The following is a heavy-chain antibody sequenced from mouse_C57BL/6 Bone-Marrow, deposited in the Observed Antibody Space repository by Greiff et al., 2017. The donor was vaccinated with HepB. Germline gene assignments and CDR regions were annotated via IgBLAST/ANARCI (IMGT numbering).Heavy chain of an antibody. V-gene: IGHV1-76*01. CDR3: ARFYDGYLAVY. Sequence: VMLVESGAELVRPGASVKLSCKASGYTFTDYYINWVKQRPGQGLEWIARIYPGSGNTYYNEKFKGKATLTAEKSSSTAYMQLSSLTSEDSAVYFCARFYDGYLAVYWGQGTTLTVSS. J-gene: IGHJ2*01. CDR2: IYPGSGNT. CDR1: GYTFTDYY. D-gene: IGHD2-3*01.